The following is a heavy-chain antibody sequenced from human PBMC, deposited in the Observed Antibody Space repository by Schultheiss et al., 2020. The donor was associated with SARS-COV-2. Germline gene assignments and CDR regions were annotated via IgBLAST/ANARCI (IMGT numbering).Heavy chain of an antibody. Sequence: SETLSLTCAVSGGSISSGGYSWSWIRQPPGKGLEWIGYIYHSGYTHYNPSLTSRVTISIDTSKNQFSLKLSSVTAADTAVYYCARGSITGTSMHYYYYYGMDVWGQGTTVTVSS. D-gene: IGHD1-20*01. J-gene: IGHJ6*02. CDR1: GGSISSGGYS. V-gene: IGHV4-30-2*01. CDR3: ARGSITGTSMHYYYYYGMDV. CDR2: IYHSGYT.